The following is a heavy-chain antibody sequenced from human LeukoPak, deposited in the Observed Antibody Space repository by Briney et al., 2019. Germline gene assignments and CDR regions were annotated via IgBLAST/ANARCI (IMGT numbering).Heavy chain of an antibody. V-gene: IGHV4-59*01. CDR2: IYDSGKT. Sequence: PSGTLSLTCTVSGDSISSYYWSWIRQPPGKGLEWIGYIYDSGKTNYTAALISRVTISVDTSKNQFSLKLTSVTPADTAAYYCARGGGTLDYWGQGTLVTVSS. CDR3: ARGGGTLDY. CDR1: GDSISSYY. D-gene: IGHD3-16*01. J-gene: IGHJ4*02.